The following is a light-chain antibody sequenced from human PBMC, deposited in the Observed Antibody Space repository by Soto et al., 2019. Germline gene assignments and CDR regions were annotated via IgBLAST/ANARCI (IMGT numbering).Light chain of an antibody. CDR2: GAS. J-gene: IGKJ5*01. CDR1: QSVSNNY. CDR3: QQYGSSPT. Sequence: EIGLTQSPCTVSLSPGERATLSCRASQSVSNNYLAWYQQKPGQAPRRLIYGASSRATGVPDRLSGSGSGTDFTLTISRLEPEDFAVYYCQQYGSSPTFGEGTRLEIK. V-gene: IGKV3-20*01.